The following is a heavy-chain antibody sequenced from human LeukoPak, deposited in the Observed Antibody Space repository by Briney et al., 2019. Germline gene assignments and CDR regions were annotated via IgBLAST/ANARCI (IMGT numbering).Heavy chain of an antibody. J-gene: IGHJ4*02. Sequence: GRSLRLSCAASGFTFDDYAMHWVRQAPGKGLEWVSGISWNSGSIGYADSVKGRFTISRDNAKNSLYLQMNSLRAEDTALYYCAKGSVGFDYWGQGTLVTVSS. CDR2: ISWNSGSI. V-gene: IGHV3-9*01. CDR1: GFTFDDYA. CDR3: AKGSVGFDY.